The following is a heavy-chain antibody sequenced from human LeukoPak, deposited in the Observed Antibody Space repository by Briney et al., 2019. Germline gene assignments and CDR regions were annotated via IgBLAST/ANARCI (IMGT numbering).Heavy chain of an antibody. Sequence: SETLSLTCTVFGGSISSDNYFWGWIRQPPGKGPEWIGTISYSGSTYYNPSLKGRVTMSRDTSKNQFSLNLSSVTAADPAVYYCARDPIIGGRRFDPWGQGTMVTVSS. CDR3: ARDPIIGGRRFDP. CDR2: ISYSGST. D-gene: IGHD2/OR15-2a*01. J-gene: IGHJ5*02. V-gene: IGHV4-39*07. CDR1: GGSISSDNYF.